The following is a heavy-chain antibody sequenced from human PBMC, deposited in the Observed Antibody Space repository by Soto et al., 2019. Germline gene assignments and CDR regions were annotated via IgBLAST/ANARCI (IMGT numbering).Heavy chain of an antibody. CDR2: IYYSGST. D-gene: IGHD2-15*01. CDR1: GGSISSGGYY. Sequence: QVQLQESGPGLVKPSQTLSLTCTVSGGSISSGGYYWSWIRQHPGKGLEWIGYIYYSGSTYYNPSLTSRFTISVDTSKNQFSLKLSSVTAADTAVYYCARSNRGYCSGGSCYAPDYWGQGTLVTVSS. V-gene: IGHV4-31*03. CDR3: ARSNRGYCSGGSCYAPDY. J-gene: IGHJ4*02.